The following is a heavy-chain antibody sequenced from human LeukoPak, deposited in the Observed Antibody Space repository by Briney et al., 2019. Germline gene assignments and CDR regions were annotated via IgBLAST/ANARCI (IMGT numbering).Heavy chain of an antibody. J-gene: IGHJ5*02. D-gene: IGHD6-13*01. V-gene: IGHV4-59*01. Sequence: PSETLSLTCTVSGGSISSYYWSWIRQPPGKGLEWIGYIYCSGSTNYKSSLKSRVTISVDTSKNQFSLKLSSVAAADTAVYYCARAYSSSWYFNWFDPWGQGTLVTVSS. CDR3: ARAYSSSWYFNWFDP. CDR2: IYCSGST. CDR1: GGSISSYY.